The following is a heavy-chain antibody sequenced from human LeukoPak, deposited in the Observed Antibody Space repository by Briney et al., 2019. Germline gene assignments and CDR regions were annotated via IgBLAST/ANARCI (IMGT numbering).Heavy chain of an antibody. D-gene: IGHD6-19*01. CDR2: INHSGST. CDR3: ARVQAVAGLRA. J-gene: IGHJ5*02. CDR1: GGSISSYY. V-gene: IGHV4-34*01. Sequence: PSETLSLTCTVSGGSISSYYWSWIRQPPGKGLEWIGEINHSGSTNYNPSLKSRVTISVDTSKNQFSLKLSSVTAADTAVYYCARVQAVAGLRAWGQGTLVTVSS.